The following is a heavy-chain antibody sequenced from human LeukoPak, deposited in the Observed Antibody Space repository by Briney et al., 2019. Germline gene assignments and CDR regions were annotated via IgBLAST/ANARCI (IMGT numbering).Heavy chain of an antibody. CDR3: ARGSVGTPPPFDY. CDR2: ISYDGTRE. J-gene: IGHJ4*02. D-gene: IGHD2-15*01. Sequence: GGSLRLSCAASGFTFSSYALHWVRQAPGKGLEWVAVISYDGTREYYTDSVKGRFTISRDNSTLYLQMNSLRTEDTAVYYCARGSVGTPPPFDYWGQGTLVTVSS. CDR1: GFTFSSYA. V-gene: IGHV3-30*10.